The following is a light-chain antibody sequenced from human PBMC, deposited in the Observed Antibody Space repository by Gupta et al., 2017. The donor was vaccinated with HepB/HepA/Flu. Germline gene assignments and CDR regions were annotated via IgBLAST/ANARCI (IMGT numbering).Light chain of an antibody. J-gene: IGKJ4*01. CDR1: QSVSSSY. V-gene: IGKV3-20*01. CDR3: QQYCSYHTLT. Sequence: EIVLTQSPRTLSLSPGERATLSCRARQSVSSSYLAWYQQKPGQAPRLLIYGASSRVTGIPDRFSGSGSGTHVTLTISRRDPEDFAVYYCQQYCSYHTLTFGRGTKVEIK. CDR2: GAS.